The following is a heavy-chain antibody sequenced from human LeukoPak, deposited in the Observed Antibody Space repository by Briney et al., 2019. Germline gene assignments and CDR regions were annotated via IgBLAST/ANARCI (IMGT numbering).Heavy chain of an antibody. CDR3: ARGGNQTPYYYYYMDV. Sequence: GASVKVSCKASGGTFSSYAISWVRQAPGQGLEWMGGIIPIFGTANYAQKFQGRVTITADESTSTAYMELSSLRSEDTAVYYCARGGNQTPYYYYYMDVWGKGTTVTVSS. CDR1: GGTFSSYA. J-gene: IGHJ6*03. CDR2: IIPIFGTA. D-gene: IGHD4-23*01. V-gene: IGHV1-69*13.